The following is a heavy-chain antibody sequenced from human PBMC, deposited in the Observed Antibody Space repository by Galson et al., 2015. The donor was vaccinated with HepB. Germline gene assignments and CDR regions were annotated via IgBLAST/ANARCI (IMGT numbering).Heavy chain of an antibody. CDR1: GFTFSSYA. V-gene: IGHV3-30-3*01. Sequence: SLRLSCAASGFTFSSYAMHWVRQAPGKGLEWVAVISYDGSNKYYADSVKGRFTISRDNSKNTLYLQMNSLRAEDTAVYYCARGGSSSWGIYWGQGTLVTVSS. CDR3: ARGGSSSWGIY. J-gene: IGHJ4*02. D-gene: IGHD6-13*01. CDR2: ISYDGSNK.